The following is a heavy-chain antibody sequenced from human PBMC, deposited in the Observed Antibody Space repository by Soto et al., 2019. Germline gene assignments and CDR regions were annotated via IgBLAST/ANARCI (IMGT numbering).Heavy chain of an antibody. CDR1: GGSISSYY. CDR3: GRSTGYGVSFFDY. V-gene: IGHV4-59*08. D-gene: IGHD4-17*01. Sequence: SETLSLTCTVSGGSISSYYWSWIRQPPGKGLEWIGFMYNSGSTHYNPSLKSRVTISLDTSKNQFSLNLRSVTAADTAVYYCGRSTGYGVSFFDYWGQGILVTVSS. CDR2: MYNSGST. J-gene: IGHJ4*02.